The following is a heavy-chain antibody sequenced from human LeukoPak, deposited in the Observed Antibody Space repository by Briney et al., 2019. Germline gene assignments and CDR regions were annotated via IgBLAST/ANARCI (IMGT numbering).Heavy chain of an antibody. CDR3: ARDTDSNFDY. D-gene: IGHD6-13*01. V-gene: IGHV4-34*01. CDR2: INHSGTT. J-gene: IGHJ4*02. Sequence: SETLSLTCAVYGGSFSGSFSDYYWSWIRQPPGKGLEWIGQINHSGTTNYSPSLKSRVTISLDTSKNQFSLKLSSVTAADTAVYYCARDTDSNFDYWGQGTLVTVSS. CDR1: GGSFSGSFSDYY.